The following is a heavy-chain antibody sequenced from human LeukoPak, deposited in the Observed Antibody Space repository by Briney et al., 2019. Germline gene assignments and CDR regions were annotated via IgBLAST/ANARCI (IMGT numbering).Heavy chain of an antibody. D-gene: IGHD1-1*01. V-gene: IGHV4-38-2*02. CDR2: IYHSGST. Sequence: SETLSLTCTVSGYSISSGYYWGWIRQPPGKGLEWIGSIYHSGSTYYNPSLKSRVTISVDTSKNQFSLKLSSVTAADTAVYYCARDWNDAFDIWGQGTMVTVSS. CDR3: ARDWNDAFDI. J-gene: IGHJ3*02. CDR1: GYSISSGYY.